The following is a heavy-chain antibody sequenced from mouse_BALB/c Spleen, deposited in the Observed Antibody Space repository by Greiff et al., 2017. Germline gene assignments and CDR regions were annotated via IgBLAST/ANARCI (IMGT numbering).Heavy chain of an antibody. CDR2: INSNGGST. Sequence: DVHLVESGGGLVQPGGSLKLSCAASGFTFSSYGMSWVRQTPDKRLELVATINSNGGSTYYPDSVKGRFTISRDNAKNTLYLQMSSLKSEDTAMYYCARGRDYGNYFAYWGQGTLVTVSA. D-gene: IGHD2-1*01. CDR1: GFTFSSYG. J-gene: IGHJ3*01. V-gene: IGHV5-6-3*01. CDR3: ARGRDYGNYFAY.